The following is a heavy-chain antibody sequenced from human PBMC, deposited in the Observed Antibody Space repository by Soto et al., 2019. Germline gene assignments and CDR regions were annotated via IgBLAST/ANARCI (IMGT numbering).Heavy chain of an antibody. CDR2: LYYSGST. D-gene: IGHD1-20*01. V-gene: IGHV4-31*03. CDR1: GDSIASGAYY. J-gene: IGHJ4*02. Sequence: QVQLQESGPGLVKPSQTLSLTCTVSGDSIASGAYYWSWIRHHPGKGLEWIGYLYYSGSTYYNPSLKSRVSISVDTSQNQFSLKLSSLTAADTAVYYCASVDNRITIDSWGPGTLVIVSS. CDR3: ASVDNRITIDS.